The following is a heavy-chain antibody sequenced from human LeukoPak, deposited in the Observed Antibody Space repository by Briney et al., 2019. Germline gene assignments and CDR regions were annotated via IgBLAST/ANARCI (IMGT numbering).Heavy chain of an antibody. CDR2: VNPAGSDT. CDR1: GLSLNSYW. Sequence: PGGSLRLSCAASGLSLNSYWMTWVRQAPGRGLEWVANVNPAGSDTYYVDPVKGRFTISRDNAKNLVYLQMSSLMAEDTAVYSCARFGYVAGLDLWGQGTLVTVSS. CDR3: ARFGYVAGLDL. J-gene: IGHJ4*02. V-gene: IGHV3-7*01. D-gene: IGHD3-10*01.